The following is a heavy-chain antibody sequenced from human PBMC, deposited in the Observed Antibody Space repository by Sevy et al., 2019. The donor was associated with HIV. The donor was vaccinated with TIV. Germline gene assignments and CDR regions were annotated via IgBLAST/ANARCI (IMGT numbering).Heavy chain of an antibody. V-gene: IGHV1-8*01. CDR1: GYTFTNND. Sequence: ASVKVSCKASGYTFTNNDINWVRQAAGQGLEWMGWMNPDSGNTAYTQKFQGRVTMTRDTVISTAYMELSSLRSEDTAVYYCARASRSTSGAFDFWGQGTMVTVSS. CDR2: MNPDSGNT. J-gene: IGHJ3*01. CDR3: ARASRSTSGAFDF. D-gene: IGHD2-2*01.